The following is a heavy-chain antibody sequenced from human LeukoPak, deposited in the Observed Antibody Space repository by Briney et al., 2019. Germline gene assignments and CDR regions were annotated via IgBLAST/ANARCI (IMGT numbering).Heavy chain of an antibody. D-gene: IGHD4-17*01. CDR1: GFTVSSNY. CDR2: TYSGGST. J-gene: IGHJ6*03. V-gene: IGHV3-53*01. CDR3: ARATTVTTINYYYYMDV. Sequence: GGSLRLSCAASGFTVSSNYMSWVRQAPGKGLEWVSVTYSGGSTYYADSVKGRFTISRDNSKNTLYLQMNSLRAEDTAVYYCARATTVTTINYYYYMDVWGKGTTVTVSS.